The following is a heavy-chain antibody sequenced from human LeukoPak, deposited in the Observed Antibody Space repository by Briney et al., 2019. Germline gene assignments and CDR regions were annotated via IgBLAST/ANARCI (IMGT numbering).Heavy chain of an antibody. V-gene: IGHV4-4*07. CDR3: ARDLSGSLYFDF. Sequence: SETLSLTCTVSGASISSYYYNWIRQTAGGGLEWTGRLYISGSTDYNPSLKSRVTISVDTSMNQFYLKMNSVTAADTAVYFCARDLSGSLYFDFWGPGVLVTVSS. J-gene: IGHJ4*02. D-gene: IGHD3-10*01. CDR1: GASISSYY. CDR2: LYISGST.